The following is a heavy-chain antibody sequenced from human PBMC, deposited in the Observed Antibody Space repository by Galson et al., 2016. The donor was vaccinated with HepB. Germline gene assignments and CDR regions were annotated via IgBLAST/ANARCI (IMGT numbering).Heavy chain of an antibody. Sequence: RGLEWVGSMYHTEDTYYNPSLKSRVTISVDTSKNQFSLRLNSVTAEDTAVFYCATTGDYYSGSGSLYALDVWGQGTTVTVSS. V-gene: IGHV4-38-2*01. CDR3: ATTGDYYSGSGSLYALDV. CDR2: MYHTEDT. J-gene: IGHJ6*02. D-gene: IGHD3-10*01.